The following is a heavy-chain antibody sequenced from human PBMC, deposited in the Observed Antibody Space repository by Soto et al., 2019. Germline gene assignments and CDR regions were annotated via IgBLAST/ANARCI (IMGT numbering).Heavy chain of an antibody. V-gene: IGHV2-5*02. Sequence: GSGPTLVNPTQTLTLTCTFSGFSLSTSGVGVGWIRQPPGKALEWLALIYWDDDKRYSTSLKSRLTITKDTSKNQVVLTMTNMDPVHTATYYCAHRRSGSWYFAHWGQGTLVTVSS. CDR1: GFSLSTSGVG. CDR3: AHRRSGSWYFAH. J-gene: IGHJ4*02. D-gene: IGHD6-13*01. CDR2: IYWDDDK.